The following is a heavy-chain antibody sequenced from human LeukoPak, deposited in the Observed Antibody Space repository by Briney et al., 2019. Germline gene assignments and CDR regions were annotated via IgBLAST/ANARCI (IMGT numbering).Heavy chain of an antibody. CDR2: IYHSGST. CDR3: ARDGWEVPAANWFDP. J-gene: IGHJ5*02. V-gene: IGHV4-30-2*01. Sequence: SETLSLTCTVSGGSISSGGYYWSWIRQPPGKGLEWIGYIYHSGSTYYNPSLKSRATISVDRSKNQFSLKLSSVTAADTAVYYCARDGWEVPAANWFDPWGQGTLVTVSS. CDR1: GGSISSGGYY. D-gene: IGHD2-2*01.